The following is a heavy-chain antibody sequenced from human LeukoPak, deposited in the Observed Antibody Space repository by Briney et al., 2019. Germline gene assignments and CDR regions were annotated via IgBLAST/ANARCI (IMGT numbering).Heavy chain of an antibody. J-gene: IGHJ4*02. V-gene: IGHV3-43*02. D-gene: IGHD3-22*01. Sequence: GGSLRLSCAASGFTFDDYAMHWVRQAPGKGLEWVTLISGDGGSTYYADSVKGRFTISRDNSKNSLYLQMNSLRTEETALYYCAKDIESDSSGYYLHPEYYFDYWGQGTLVTVSS. CDR3: AKDIESDSSGYYLHPEYYFDY. CDR1: GFTFDDYA. CDR2: ISGDGGST.